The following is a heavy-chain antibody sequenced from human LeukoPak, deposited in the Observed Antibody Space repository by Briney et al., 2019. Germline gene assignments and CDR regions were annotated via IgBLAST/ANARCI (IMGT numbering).Heavy chain of an antibody. CDR1: GGTFSSYA. V-gene: IGHV1-69*13. Sequence: ASVKVSCKASGGTFSSYAISWVRQAPGQGLEWMGGIIPIFGTANYAQKFQGRVTITADESTSTVYMELSSLRSEDTAVYYCATSSGWYFFDYWGQGTLVTVSS. D-gene: IGHD6-19*01. J-gene: IGHJ4*02. CDR2: IIPIFGTA. CDR3: ATSSGWYFFDY.